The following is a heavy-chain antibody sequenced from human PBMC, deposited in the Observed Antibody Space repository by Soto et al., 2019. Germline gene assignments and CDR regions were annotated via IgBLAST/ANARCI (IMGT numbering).Heavy chain of an antibody. Sequence: GASVKVSFKASGGTFSSYAISWVRQAPGQGLEWMGGIIPIFGTANYAQKFQGRVTITADESTSTAYMELSSLRSEDTAVYYCARDRILVAARPGYYGMDVWGQGTTVTVSS. V-gene: IGHV1-69*13. CDR1: GGTFSSYA. CDR3: ARDRILVAARPGYYGMDV. J-gene: IGHJ6*02. CDR2: IIPIFGTA. D-gene: IGHD6-6*01.